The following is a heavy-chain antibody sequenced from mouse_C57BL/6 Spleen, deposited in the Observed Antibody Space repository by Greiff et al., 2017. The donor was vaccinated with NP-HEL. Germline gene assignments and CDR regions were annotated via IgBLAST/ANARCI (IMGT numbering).Heavy chain of an antibody. CDR2: ISRGGDYI. V-gene: IGHV5-9-1*02. J-gene: IGHJ4*01. Sequence: EVQRVESGEGLVKPGGSLKLSCAASGFTFSSYAMSWVRQTPEQRLEWVAYISRGGDYIYYADTVKGRFTISRDNARNTLYLQMSSLTSEDTAMYYCTRNWDYYYAMDYWGQGTSVTVSS. D-gene: IGHD4-1*01. CDR1: GFTFSSYA. CDR3: TRNWDYYYAMDY.